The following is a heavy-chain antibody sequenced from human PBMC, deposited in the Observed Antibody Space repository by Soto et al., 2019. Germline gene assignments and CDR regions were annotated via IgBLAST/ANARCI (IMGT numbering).Heavy chain of an antibody. D-gene: IGHD2-8*02. V-gene: IGHV5-51*01. J-gene: IGHJ4*02. Sequence: PGESLKISCQCSGYTFSNFWIAWVRQLPGKGLEYMGIIYPGDSETRYSPSFHGKVTISADRSIKTTYLQWSSLKASDTAIYFCASSVLVTSTMNYFDLWGQGTLVTVS. CDR1: GYTFSNFW. CDR2: IYPGDSET. CDR3: ASSVLVTSTMNYFDL.